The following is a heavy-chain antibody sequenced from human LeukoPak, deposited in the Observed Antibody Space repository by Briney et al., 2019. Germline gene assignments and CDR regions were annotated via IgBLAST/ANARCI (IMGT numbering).Heavy chain of an antibody. CDR3: ARDRSGGTYYYDSSGYSF. D-gene: IGHD3-22*01. CDR2: ISGSGNTI. J-gene: IGHJ4*02. V-gene: IGHV3-11*01. Sequence: GGSLRLSCAASGFTFSDYYMSWIRQAPGKGLEWISSISGSGNTIYYADSAMGRFTISRDNAKNLLYLLMNSLTAEDTAVYYCARDRSGGTYYYDSSGYSFWGQGTLVTVSS. CDR1: GFTFSDYY.